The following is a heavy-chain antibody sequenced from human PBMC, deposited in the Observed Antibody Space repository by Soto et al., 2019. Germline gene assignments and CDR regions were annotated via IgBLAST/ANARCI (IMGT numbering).Heavy chain of an antibody. CDR1: GFTFSTYT. V-gene: IGHV3-21*01. CDR3: ARDVETSMDGLNYFDP. J-gene: IGHJ5*02. CDR2: ISSSSSYI. D-gene: IGHD5-18*01. Sequence: PGGSLRLSCAASGFTFSTYTMNWVRQAPGKGLEWVSSISSSSSYIYYADSVKGRFTVSRDNAKDSLYLQMNSLRAEDTAVYYCARDVETSMDGLNYFDPWGQGTLVTVSS.